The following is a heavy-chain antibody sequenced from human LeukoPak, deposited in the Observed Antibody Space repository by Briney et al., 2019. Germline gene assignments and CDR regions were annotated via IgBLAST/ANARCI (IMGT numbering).Heavy chain of an antibody. J-gene: IGHJ4*02. Sequence: SETLSLTCTVSGVSISSYYWSWLRQPPGKGLEWIGYIYYSGSTNYNPSHKSRVTISVATSKNQFSLKLSSVTAADTAVYYCSRVVDYYDSSGPFDYWGQGTLVTVSS. CDR1: GVSISSYY. V-gene: IGHV4-59*01. D-gene: IGHD3-22*01. CDR2: IYYSGST. CDR3: SRVVDYYDSSGPFDY.